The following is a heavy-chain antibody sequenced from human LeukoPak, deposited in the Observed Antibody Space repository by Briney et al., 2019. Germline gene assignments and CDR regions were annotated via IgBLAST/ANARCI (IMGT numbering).Heavy chain of an antibody. Sequence: GGSLRLSCAASGFTFSSYAMSWVRQAPGKGLEWVSAIRGSGGSTYYADSVKGRFTISRDNSKNTLYLQMNSLRAEDTAVYYCAKWASSGLVGATFPDYWGQGTLVTVSS. CDR1: GFTFSSYA. CDR2: IRGSGGST. J-gene: IGHJ4*02. D-gene: IGHD1-26*01. CDR3: AKWASSGLVGATFPDY. V-gene: IGHV3-23*01.